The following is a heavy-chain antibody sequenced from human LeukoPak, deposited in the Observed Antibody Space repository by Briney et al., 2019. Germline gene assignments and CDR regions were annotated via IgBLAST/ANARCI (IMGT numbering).Heavy chain of an antibody. J-gene: IGHJ6*04. CDR1: GFTFSSYE. Sequence: SGGSLRLSCAASGFTFSSYEMNWVRQAPGKGLEWVSYIGISGSTIYYADSVKGRFTISRDNAKNSLYLQMNSLRAEDTAVYYCAELGITMIGGVWGKGTTVTISS. CDR2: IGISGSTI. CDR3: AELGITMIGGV. V-gene: IGHV3-48*03. D-gene: IGHD3-10*02.